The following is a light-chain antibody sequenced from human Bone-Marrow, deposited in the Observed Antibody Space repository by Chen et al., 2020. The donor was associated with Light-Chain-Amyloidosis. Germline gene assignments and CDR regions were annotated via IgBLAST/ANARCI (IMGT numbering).Light chain of an antibody. Sequence: SYVLTQPSSVSVAPGQTATIACGGNNIGSTSVHWYQQTPGQAPLLVVYDDSDRPSGIPERLSCSNSGNTATLTISRVEAGDEADYYCQVWDRSGDRPVFGGGTKLTVL. CDR1: NIGSTS. J-gene: IGLJ3*02. CDR2: DDS. V-gene: IGLV3-21*02. CDR3: QVWDRSGDRPV.